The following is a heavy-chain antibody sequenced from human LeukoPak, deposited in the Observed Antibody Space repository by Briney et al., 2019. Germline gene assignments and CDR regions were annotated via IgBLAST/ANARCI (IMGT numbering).Heavy chain of an antibody. D-gene: IGHD1-1*01. J-gene: IGHJ3*01. Sequence: GGSLRLSCAASGFTFSSYTMHWVRQIPGERPEWVSSISGDTTYIYYADSLKGRFTISRDNTNTSLFLQMNSLRAEDTATYFCARRGTDASFSFFDVWGQGTMVTVSS. CDR1: GFTFSSYT. CDR2: ISGDTTYI. CDR3: ARRGTDASFSFFDV. V-gene: IGHV3-21*01.